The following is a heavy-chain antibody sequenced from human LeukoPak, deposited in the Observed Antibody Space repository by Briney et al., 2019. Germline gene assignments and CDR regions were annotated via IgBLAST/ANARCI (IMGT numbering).Heavy chain of an antibody. D-gene: IGHD1-26*01. V-gene: IGHV3-74*03. Sequence: GGSLRLSCAASGFTFSSAWMRWVRQAPGTGLVWVSRITDDATTTYADSVKGRFTISRDNAKNILYLQMNSLRAEDTAVYYCVRDRVGPDYWGQGTLVTVSS. CDR3: VRDRVGPDY. CDR2: ITDDATT. J-gene: IGHJ4*02. CDR1: GFTFSSAW.